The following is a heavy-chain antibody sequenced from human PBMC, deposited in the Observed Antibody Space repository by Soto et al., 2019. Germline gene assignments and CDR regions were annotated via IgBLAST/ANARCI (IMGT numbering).Heavy chain of an antibody. CDR2: IYYGGST. CDR1: GGSISSGGYY. V-gene: IGHV4-31*03. D-gene: IGHD6-13*01. Sequence: QVQLQESGPGLVKPSQTLSLTRTVSGGSISSGGYYWSWIRQHPGKGLEWIGYIYYGGSTYYNPSLKSRVTISVDTSKNQFSLKLSSVTAADTAVYYCARQFSRSWYHYFDYWGQGTLVTVSS. J-gene: IGHJ4*02. CDR3: ARQFSRSWYHYFDY.